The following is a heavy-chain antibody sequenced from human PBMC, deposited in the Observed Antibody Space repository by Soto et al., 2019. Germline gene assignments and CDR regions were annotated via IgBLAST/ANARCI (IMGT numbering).Heavy chain of an antibody. D-gene: IGHD4-17*01. Sequence: ASVKVSCKVSGNTLSGLPMHWVRQAPGKGLEWMGSLDYEEGERNFAHRSQGRVTVTEDTSTDTAYMDLSSLKSEDTAVYYCAAGVTTFDYWGQGTLVTVSS. CDR1: GNTLSGLP. CDR2: LDYEEGER. J-gene: IGHJ4*02. V-gene: IGHV1-24*01. CDR3: AAGVTTFDY.